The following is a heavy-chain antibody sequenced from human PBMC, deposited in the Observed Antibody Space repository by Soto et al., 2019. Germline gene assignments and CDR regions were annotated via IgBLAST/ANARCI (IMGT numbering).Heavy chain of an antibody. D-gene: IGHD4-17*01. Sequence: ASVKVSCKVSGNTLSGLPMHWVRQAPGKGLEWMGSLDYEEGERNFAHRSQGRVTVTEDTSTDTAYMDLSSLKSEDTAVYYCAAGVTTFDYWGQGTLVTVSS. CDR1: GNTLSGLP. CDR2: LDYEEGER. J-gene: IGHJ4*02. V-gene: IGHV1-24*01. CDR3: AAGVTTFDY.